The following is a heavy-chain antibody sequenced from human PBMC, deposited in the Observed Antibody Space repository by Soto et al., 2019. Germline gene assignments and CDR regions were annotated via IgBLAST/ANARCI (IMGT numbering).Heavy chain of an antibody. D-gene: IGHD3-3*01. CDR3: AREGRVTIFGVVILNWFDP. V-gene: IGHV3-30-3*01. J-gene: IGHJ5*02. CDR2: ISYDGSNK. CDR1: GFTFSSYA. Sequence: QVRLVESGGGVVQPGRSLRLSCAASGFTFSSYAMHWVRQAPGKGLEWVAVISYDGSNKYYADSVKGRFTISRDNSKNTLYLQMNSLRAEDTAVYYCAREGRVTIFGVVILNWFDPWGQGTLVTVSS.